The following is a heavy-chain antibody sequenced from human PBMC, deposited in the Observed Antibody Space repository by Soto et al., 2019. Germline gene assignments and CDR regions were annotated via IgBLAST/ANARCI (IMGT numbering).Heavy chain of an antibody. Sequence: GGSLRLSCAASGFTFSSYSMNWVRQAPGKGLEWVSSISSSSSYIYYADSVKGRFTISRDNAKNSLYLQMNSLRAEDTAVYYCARTTDPWLGDAFDIWGQGTMVTVSS. CDR3: ARTTDPWLGDAFDI. V-gene: IGHV3-21*01. D-gene: IGHD6-19*01. CDR2: ISSSSSYI. J-gene: IGHJ3*02. CDR1: GFTFSSYS.